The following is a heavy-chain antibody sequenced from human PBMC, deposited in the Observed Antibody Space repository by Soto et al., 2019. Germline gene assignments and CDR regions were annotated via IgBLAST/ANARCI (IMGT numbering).Heavy chain of an antibody. CDR3: ARVYDSSGPWHSGSRALDY. V-gene: IGHV3-23*01. Sequence: EVQLLESGGGLVQPGGSLRLSCTASGFTFNNHAMNWVRLAPGKGLEWVSGISGSGDSTSYGASVKGRFTISRDNSKNSLYLQMNSLRAEDTAVYYCARVYDSSGPWHSGSRALDYWGQGTLVTVSS. CDR2: ISGSGDST. J-gene: IGHJ4*02. CDR1: GFTFNNHA. D-gene: IGHD3-22*01.